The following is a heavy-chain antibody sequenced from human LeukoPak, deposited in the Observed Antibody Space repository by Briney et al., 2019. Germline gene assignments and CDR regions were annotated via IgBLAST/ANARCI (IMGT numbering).Heavy chain of an antibody. J-gene: IGHJ3*02. Sequence: GGSLRLSCAASEFTFSSHSMNWVRQAPGKGLEWVSSISRSGGSIYYADSLKCRFTISRDNAKNSLYLQMNSLRAEDTAVYFWARSLKVSAALDVFDIWGQGTMVTVSS. CDR1: EFTFSSHS. V-gene: IGHV3-21*01. D-gene: IGHD2-2*01. CDR2: ISRSGGSI. CDR3: ARSLKVSAALDVFDI.